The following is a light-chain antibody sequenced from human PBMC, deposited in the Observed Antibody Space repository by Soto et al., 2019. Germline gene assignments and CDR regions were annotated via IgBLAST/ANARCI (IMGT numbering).Light chain of an antibody. J-gene: IGKJ1*01. V-gene: IGKV3-15*01. CDR1: QSVRSN. CDR2: DAS. CDR3: QQYNYWPPWT. Sequence: EIVMTQSPVTLSVSPGERATLSCRASQSVRSNLARYQQKPGQAPRLLMYDASTRATGIPARFSGSGSGTEFTLTISSLQSEDFAVYYCQQYNYWPPWTFGQGTKVEIK.